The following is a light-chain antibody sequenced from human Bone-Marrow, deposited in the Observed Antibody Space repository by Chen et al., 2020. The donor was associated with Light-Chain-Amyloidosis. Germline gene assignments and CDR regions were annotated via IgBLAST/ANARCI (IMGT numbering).Light chain of an antibody. Sequence: SYERTHPPSVSVYPGQTARIPCSGDDLPKKYAYWYQQKPGQAPVLVIHRDTERPWGISERFSGSSSGTTATLTISGVQAEDEADYHCQSADSSGTYEVIFGGGTKLTVL. CDR2: RDT. V-gene: IGLV3-25*03. CDR1: DLPKKY. CDR3: QSADSSGTYEVI. J-gene: IGLJ2*01.